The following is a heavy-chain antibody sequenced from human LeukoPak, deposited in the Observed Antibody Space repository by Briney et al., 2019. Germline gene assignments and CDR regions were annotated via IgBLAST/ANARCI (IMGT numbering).Heavy chain of an antibody. D-gene: IGHD6-13*01. V-gene: IGHV3-23*01. Sequence: GGSLRLTCAASGFTFSSNTMRWVRQAPGKGLEWVSTVSGSGGSTYYADSVKGRFTNSRDNSKNTLYLQMNSLRAEDTAVYYCAKDPSSSWYYYYGMDVWGQGTTVTVSS. CDR1: GFTFSSNT. CDR3: AKDPSSSWYYYYGMDV. CDR2: VSGSGGST. J-gene: IGHJ6*02.